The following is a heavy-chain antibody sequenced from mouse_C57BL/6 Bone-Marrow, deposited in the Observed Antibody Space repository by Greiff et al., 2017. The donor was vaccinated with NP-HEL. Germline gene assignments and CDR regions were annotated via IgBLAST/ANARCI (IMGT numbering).Heavy chain of an antibody. V-gene: IGHV1-50*01. CDR3: ARSGDGYSLGY. D-gene: IGHD2-3*01. CDR1: GYTFTSYW. CDR2: IDPSDSYT. J-gene: IGHJ2*01. Sequence: QVQLQQPGAELVKPGASVKLSCKASGYTFTSYWMQWVKQRPGQGLEWIGEIDPSDSYTNYNQKFKGKATLTVDTSSSTAYMQLSSLTSEDSAVYYCARSGDGYSLGYWGQGTTLTVSS.